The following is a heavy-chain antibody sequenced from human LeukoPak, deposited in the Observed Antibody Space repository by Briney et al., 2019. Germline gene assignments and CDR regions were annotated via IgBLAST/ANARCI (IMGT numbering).Heavy chain of an antibody. CDR3: AREGLRSSGWYEY. CDR2: ISSSGSTI. Sequence: SGGSLRLSCAASGFTFSSYEMNWVRQAPGKGLEWVSYISSSGSTINYADSVKGRFTISRDNAKNSLYLQMNSLRAEDTAVYYCAREGLRSSGWYEYWGQGTLVTVSS. D-gene: IGHD6-19*01. V-gene: IGHV3-48*03. J-gene: IGHJ4*02. CDR1: GFTFSSYE.